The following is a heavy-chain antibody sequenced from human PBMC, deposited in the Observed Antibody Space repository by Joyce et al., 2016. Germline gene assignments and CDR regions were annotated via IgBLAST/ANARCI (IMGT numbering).Heavy chain of an antibody. CDR2: INPSSGTT. V-gene: IGHV1-46*01. D-gene: IGHD3-10*01. Sequence: QVQLVQSGAEVKKPGASVKVSCKASGYTITSYYIHWVRQAPGQGLEWMGIINPSSGTTTVAQKFQGRVTMTRDKSTSTVYMELSRLRSEDTAVYYCARDRGNYYGSTGWFDPWGQGTLVTVSA. CDR1: GYTITSYY. CDR3: ARDRGNYYGSTGWFDP. J-gene: IGHJ5*02.